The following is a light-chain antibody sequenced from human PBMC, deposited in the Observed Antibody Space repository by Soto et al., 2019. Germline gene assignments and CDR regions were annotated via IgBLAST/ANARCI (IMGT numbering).Light chain of an antibody. J-gene: IGKJ2*01. CDR1: QSISSY. V-gene: IGKV1-39*01. CDR3: QQNYSTHYT. CDR2: AAS. Sequence: DIQMTQSPSSLSASVGDRVTITCRASQSISSYLNWYQQKPGKAPKLLIYAASSLQSGVPSRFSGSGSGTDFTLTISSLQPEDFASYYCQQNYSTHYTFGQGTKLEIK.